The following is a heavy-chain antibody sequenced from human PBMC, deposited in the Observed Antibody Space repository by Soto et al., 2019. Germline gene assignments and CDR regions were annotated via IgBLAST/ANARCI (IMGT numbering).Heavy chain of an antibody. Sequence: PGGSLRLSCAASGFTVSSNYMSWVRQAPGKGLEWVSVIYSGGSTYYADSVKGRFTISRDNSKNTLYLQMNSLRAEDTAVYYCASGGSSGLLYYYYGMDVWGQGTTVTVSS. D-gene: IGHD6-6*01. J-gene: IGHJ6*02. CDR1: GFTVSSNY. V-gene: IGHV3-53*01. CDR2: IYSGGST. CDR3: ASGGSSGLLYYYYGMDV.